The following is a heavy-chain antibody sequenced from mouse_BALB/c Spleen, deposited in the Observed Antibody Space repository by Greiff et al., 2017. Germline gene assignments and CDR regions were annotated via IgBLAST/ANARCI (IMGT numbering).Heavy chain of an antibody. J-gene: IGHJ4*01. CDR1: GYSITSGYY. CDR2: ISYDGSN. Sequence: DVKLQESGPGLVKPSQSLSLTCSVTGYSITSGYYWNWIRQFPGNKLEWMGYISYDGSNNYNPSLKNRISITRDTSKNQFFLKLNSVTTEDTATYYCARYYYGLYAMDYWGQGTSVTVSS. V-gene: IGHV3-6*02. CDR3: ARYYYGLYAMDY. D-gene: IGHD1-1*01.